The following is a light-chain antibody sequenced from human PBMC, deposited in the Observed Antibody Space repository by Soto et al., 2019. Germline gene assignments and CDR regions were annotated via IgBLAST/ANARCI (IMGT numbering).Light chain of an antibody. J-gene: IGKJ1*01. CDR3: QQYDNWPRT. V-gene: IGKV3-15*01. CDR2: GAS. CDR1: QSVSSN. Sequence: EIVLTQSPATLSLSPGERATLSCMAIQSVSSNLAWYQQKPGQAPRLLVYGASTRATGIPARFSGSGSGTEYTLTISSLQSEDFEVYYCQQYDNWPRTFGQGTKVDIK.